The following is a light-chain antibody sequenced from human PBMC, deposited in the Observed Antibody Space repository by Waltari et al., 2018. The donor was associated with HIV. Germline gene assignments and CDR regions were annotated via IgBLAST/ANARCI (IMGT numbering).Light chain of an antibody. Sequence: YVLTQAPSESVAPGQTARISSGGDNIGRRSVHWYQQKPGQAPALVIYHDSERPSGIPERFYGANAGNTATLTISGVEAGDEAHYYCQVWDSPSEQILFGGGTRLTVL. V-gene: IGLV3-21*04. CDR3: QVWDSPSEQIL. CDR1: NIGRRS. J-gene: IGLJ2*01. CDR2: HDS.